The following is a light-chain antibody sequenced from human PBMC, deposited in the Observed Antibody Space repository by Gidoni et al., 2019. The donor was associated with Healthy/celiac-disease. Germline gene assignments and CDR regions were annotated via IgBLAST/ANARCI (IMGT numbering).Light chain of an antibody. CDR1: QSVSSSY. CDR2: GAS. J-gene: IGKJ2*02. CDR3: QQYGSSPLIGT. V-gene: IGKV3-20*01. Sequence: EIVLTQSPGTLSLSPGERATLSCRASQSVSSSYLAWYQQKPGQAPRLLIYGASSRATGIPDRFSGSGSGTDFTLTISRLEPEDFAVYYCQQYGSSPLIGTFGQXTKLEIK.